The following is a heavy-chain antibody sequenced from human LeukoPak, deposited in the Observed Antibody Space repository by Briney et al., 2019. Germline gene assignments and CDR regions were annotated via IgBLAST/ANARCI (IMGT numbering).Heavy chain of an antibody. CDR2: NDGSST. D-gene: IGHD1-26*01. Sequence: GGSLRLSCGASGFTFSNYWMHWVRHVPGKGLEWVSRNDGSSTSYADSVKGRFTISRDNAKNTLHLQMNSLTVEDTAVYYCAKGGSYTIDYWGQGILVSVSS. J-gene: IGHJ4*02. CDR3: AKGGSYTIDY. V-gene: IGHV3-74*01. CDR1: GFTFSNYW.